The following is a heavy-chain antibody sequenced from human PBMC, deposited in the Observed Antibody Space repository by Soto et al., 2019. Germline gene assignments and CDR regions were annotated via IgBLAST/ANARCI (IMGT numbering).Heavy chain of an antibody. J-gene: IGHJ6*02. V-gene: IGHV3-9*01. CDR1: GFTFDDYA. CDR2: ITWNSDEI. Sequence: GGSLRLSCAGTGFTFDDYAMHWVRQRPGRGLEWVSGITWNSDEIGYPDSVKGRFSISRDNAKKYLYLQMNSLRPDDTALYYCAASRGFDSSGYSGYYYGMDVWGQGTTVTVSS. CDR3: AASRGFDSSGYSGYYYGMDV. D-gene: IGHD3-22*01.